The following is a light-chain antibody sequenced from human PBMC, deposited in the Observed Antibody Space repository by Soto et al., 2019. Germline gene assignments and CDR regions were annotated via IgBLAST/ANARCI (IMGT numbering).Light chain of an antibody. J-gene: IGKJ1*01. CDR3: QQYNGYRWT. CDR1: QRISSW. CDR2: KAS. Sequence: DIQMTQSPSTLSASVGDRVTITCRASQRISSWLAWYQQQPGKAPKLLIYKASSLESGVPSRFSGSGSGTEFTLTTSSLQPDDFATYYCQQYNGYRWTFGQGTKVEIK. V-gene: IGKV1-5*03.